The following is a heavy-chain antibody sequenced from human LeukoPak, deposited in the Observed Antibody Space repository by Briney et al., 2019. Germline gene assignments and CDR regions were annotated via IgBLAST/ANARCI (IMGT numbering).Heavy chain of an antibody. D-gene: IGHD3/OR15-3a*01. J-gene: IGHJ1*01. CDR1: GFTFSSYG. Sequence: PVGSLRLSCAASGFTFSSYGMHWVRQAPGKGLEWVAFIRYDGSNKYYADSVKGRFTISRDNSKNTLYLQMNSLRAEDTAVYYCAKDGLPYGLVSALQHWGQGTLVTVSS. V-gene: IGHV3-30*02. CDR3: AKDGLPYGLVSALQH. CDR2: IRYDGSNK.